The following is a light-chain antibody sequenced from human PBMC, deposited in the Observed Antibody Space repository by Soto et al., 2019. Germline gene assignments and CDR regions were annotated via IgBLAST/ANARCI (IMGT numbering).Light chain of an antibody. V-gene: IGKV1-13*02. CDR2: DAS. J-gene: IGKJ4*01. CDR3: QQFNSYPLT. Sequence: AIQLTQSPSSLSASVGDRVTITCRASQGISSALAWYQQKPGKAPKLLIYDASSLEGGVPSRFSGSGSGTDFTLAISSLQPEDFATYYCQQFNSYPLTFGGGIKVEIK. CDR1: QGISSA.